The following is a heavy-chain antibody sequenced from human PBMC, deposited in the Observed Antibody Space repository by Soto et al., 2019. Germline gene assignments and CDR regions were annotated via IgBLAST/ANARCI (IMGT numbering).Heavy chain of an antibody. CDR2: INAGNGHT. CDR1: GYTFTDYA. D-gene: IGHD2-8*01. CDR3: ARGLNLYDFDY. J-gene: IGHJ4*02. Sequence: QVQLVQSGAEVKKPGASVKVSCKTSGYTFTDYAMHWVRQAPGQRLEWMGWINAGNGHTKYSQQFQVRGTITRYTSASTAYMELSSLRSEDTAVYSCARGLNLYDFDYWGQGTLVTVSS. V-gene: IGHV1-3*01.